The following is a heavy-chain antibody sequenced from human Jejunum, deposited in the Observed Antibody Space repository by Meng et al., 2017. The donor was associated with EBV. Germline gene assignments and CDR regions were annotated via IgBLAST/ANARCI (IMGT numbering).Heavy chain of an antibody. J-gene: IGHJ4*02. V-gene: IGHV3-72*01. CDR3: ARGYCSGGTINGGDS. CDR2: IRNKANSYNT. CDR1: GFTFSDHY. D-gene: IGHD2-15*01. Sequence: VQLVAFGGAWVKPGGSCRRFCAALGFTFSDHYMYWVRKAPGKGLEWVGRIRNKANSYNTEYAASVKGRFTISRDDSKDSLYLQMNSLKTEDTAVYYCARGYCSGGTINGGDSWGEGPLVTVAS.